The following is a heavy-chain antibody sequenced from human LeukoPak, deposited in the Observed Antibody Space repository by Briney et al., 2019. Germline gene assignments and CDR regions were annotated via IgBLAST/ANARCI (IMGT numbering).Heavy chain of an antibody. D-gene: IGHD3-3*01. Sequence: SETLSLTRAVSGYSISNGYYWGWIRQPPGTGLEWIGSISYSGSTYYNPSLKSRVTISVDTSKNHFSLKLSSVTAADTAVYYCATDSNRGILEWFQYWGQGSLVTVSS. V-gene: IGHV4-38-2*01. CDR2: ISYSGST. CDR3: ATDSNRGILEWFQY. CDR1: GYSISNGYY. J-gene: IGHJ1*01.